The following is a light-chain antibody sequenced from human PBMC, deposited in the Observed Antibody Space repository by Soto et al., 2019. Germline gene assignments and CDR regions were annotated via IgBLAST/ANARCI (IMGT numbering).Light chain of an antibody. CDR1: QSISSY. Sequence: DVEVTQNKSSLSASVGDRGTITCRASQSISSYLNWYQQKPGKAPKLLIYAASTLQSGVPSRFSGSGSGTDFTLTISSLQPEDFAAYYCLHDNIYPLPFCGGTKVDIK. CDR3: LHDNIYPLP. J-gene: IGKJ4*01. CDR2: AAS. V-gene: IGKV1-39*01.